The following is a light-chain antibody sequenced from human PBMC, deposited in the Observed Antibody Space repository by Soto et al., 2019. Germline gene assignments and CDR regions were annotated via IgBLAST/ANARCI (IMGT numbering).Light chain of an antibody. J-gene: IGLJ3*02. V-gene: IGLV8-61*01. Sequence: QAVVTQEPSFSVSTGRTVTLTCGLSSGSVSTSYYPSWYQQTPGQAPRTLIYSTNTRSSGVTDRFSGSILGNKAALTITGAQADDESDYYCVLYMGSGIWVFGGGTMLTVL. CDR3: VLYMGSGIWV. CDR1: SGSVSTSYY. CDR2: STN.